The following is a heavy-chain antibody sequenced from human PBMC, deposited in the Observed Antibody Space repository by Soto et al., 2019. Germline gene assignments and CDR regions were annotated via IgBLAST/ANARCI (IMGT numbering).Heavy chain of an antibody. Sequence: QVQLVQSGAEVKKPGSSVKVSCKASGGTFSSYAINWVRQAPRHGLEWMGGIIPIFGTANYAQKFQGRVTITAGESTSTAYMELSSLRSEDTAVDYCAGSPKGGYYFPRDYYGMYVWGQGTTVTVSS. CDR2: IIPIFGTA. CDR3: AGSPKGGYYFPRDYYGMYV. D-gene: IGHD3-22*01. CDR1: GGTFSSYA. J-gene: IGHJ6*02. V-gene: IGHV1-69*01.